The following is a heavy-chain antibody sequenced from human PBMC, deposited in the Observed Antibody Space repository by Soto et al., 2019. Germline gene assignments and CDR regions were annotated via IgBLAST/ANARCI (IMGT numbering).Heavy chain of an antibody. CDR3: ARTSYDTGYCSGGSCYQPFLFDY. CDR2: IYYSGST. D-gene: IGHD2-15*01. V-gene: IGHV4-59*01. CDR1: GGSISSYY. Sequence: SETLSLTCTVSGGSISSYYWSWIRQPPGKGLEWIGYIYYSGSTNYTPSLKSRVTISVDTSKNQFSLKLSSVTAADTAVYYCARTSYDTGYCSGGSCYQPFLFDYWGQRTPVTGSS. J-gene: IGHJ4*02.